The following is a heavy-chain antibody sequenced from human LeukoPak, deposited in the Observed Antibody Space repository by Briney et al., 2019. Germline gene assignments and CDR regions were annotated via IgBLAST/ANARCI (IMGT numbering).Heavy chain of an antibody. D-gene: IGHD1-1*01. Sequence: PGGSLRLSCAASGLTFSSHWMHWVRQAPGKGLEWVSAISGSGGSTYYADSVKGRFTISRDNSKNTLYLQMNSLRAEDTAVYYCAKDLGNDGMDVWGQGTTVTVSS. CDR3: AKDLGNDGMDV. J-gene: IGHJ6*02. V-gene: IGHV3-23*01. CDR2: ISGSGGST. CDR1: GLTFSSHW.